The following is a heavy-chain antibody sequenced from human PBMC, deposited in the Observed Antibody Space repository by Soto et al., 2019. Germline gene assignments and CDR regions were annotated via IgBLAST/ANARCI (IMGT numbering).Heavy chain of an antibody. CDR3: AKPKSGRAGAFAY. CDR1: GFSFSNYA. CDR2: ITDTSSNT. Sequence: EVQLFESGGGLVQPGGSLRLACAASGFSFSNYAMSWVRLAPGKGLEWVSSITDTSSNTFFADSVKGRFTISRDNSKNTVYLQMDRLRAEDTAVYSCAKPKSGRAGAFAYWGQGTLVTVSS. D-gene: IGHD1-26*01. J-gene: IGHJ4*02. V-gene: IGHV3-23*01.